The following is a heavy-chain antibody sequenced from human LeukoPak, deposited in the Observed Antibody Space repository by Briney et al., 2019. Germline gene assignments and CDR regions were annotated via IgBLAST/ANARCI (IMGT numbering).Heavy chain of an antibody. CDR2: INPNSGGT. CDR1: GYTFTGYY. D-gene: IGHD1-26*01. Sequence: ASVTVSCKASGYTFTGYYMHWVRQAPGQGLEWMGWINPNSGGTNYAQKFQGRVTMPRDTSISTAYMELSRLRSDDTAVYYCARDWEGLGEYWYFDLWGRGTLVTVSS. CDR3: ARDWEGLGEYWYFDL. J-gene: IGHJ2*01. V-gene: IGHV1-2*02.